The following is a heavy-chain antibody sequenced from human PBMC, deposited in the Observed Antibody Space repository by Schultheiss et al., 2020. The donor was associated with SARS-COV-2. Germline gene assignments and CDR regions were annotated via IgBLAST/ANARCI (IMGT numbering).Heavy chain of an antibody. J-gene: IGHJ4*02. CDR1: GFTFSDYY. CDR2: IKQDGSEK. D-gene: IGHD5-18*01. V-gene: IGHV3-7*01. CDR3: ARERIQVWLQAFDY. Sequence: GGSLRPSCAASGFTFSDYYMSWIRQAPGKGLEWVANIKQDGSEKYYVDSVKGRFTISIDTSKNTLYLQMNSLRPEDTAVYYCARERIQVWLQAFDYWGQGALVTVSS.